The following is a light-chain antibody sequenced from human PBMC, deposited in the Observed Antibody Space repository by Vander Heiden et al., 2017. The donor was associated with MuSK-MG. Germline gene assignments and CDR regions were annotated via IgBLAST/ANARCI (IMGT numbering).Light chain of an antibody. V-gene: IGKV1-39*01. Sequence: DIQMTQSPSSLSASVGDRVTITCRASQSISSYLNWYQQKPGKAPKLLIYAASRLQSGVPSRFSGSGSGTDFTLTISRLQPEDFATYYCQQSYSTPYTFGQGTKVEIK. J-gene: IGKJ2*01. CDR2: AAS. CDR3: QQSYSTPYT. CDR1: QSISSY.